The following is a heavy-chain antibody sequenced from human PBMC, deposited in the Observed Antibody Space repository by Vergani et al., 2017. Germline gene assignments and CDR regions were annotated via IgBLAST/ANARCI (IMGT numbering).Heavy chain of an antibody. V-gene: IGHV3-30*18. D-gene: IGHD1-20*01. CDR3: AKEGSRYNWKSAFDY. J-gene: IGHJ4*02. Sequence: QVQLVESGGGVVQPGRSLRLSCAASGFTFSSYGMHWVRQAPGKGLEWVAVISYDGSNKFYADSVKGRFTIFRDNSKNTLYLQMNSLRPEDTAVYYCAKEGSRYNWKSAFDYWGQGTLVTVSS. CDR2: ISYDGSNK. CDR1: GFTFSSYG.